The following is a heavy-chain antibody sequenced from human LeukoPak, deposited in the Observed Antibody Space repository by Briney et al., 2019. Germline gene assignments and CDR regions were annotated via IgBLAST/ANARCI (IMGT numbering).Heavy chain of an antibody. J-gene: IGHJ4*02. D-gene: IGHD5-12*01. CDR3: ARDYEIY. Sequence: GGSLRLSCAASGFTFSSYSMNWVRQAPGKGLEWVSSISSSSSYIYYGDSVKGRFTISRDNAKDSLYLQINSLRAEDTAVYYCARDYEIYWGQGTLVTVSS. V-gene: IGHV3-21*01. CDR1: GFTFSSYS. CDR2: ISSSSSYI.